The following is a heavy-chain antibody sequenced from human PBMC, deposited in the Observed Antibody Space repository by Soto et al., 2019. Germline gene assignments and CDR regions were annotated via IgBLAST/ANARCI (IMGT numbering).Heavy chain of an antibody. CDR2: IYSGST. D-gene: IGHD3-10*01. CDR1: GGSFSGYY. CDR3: ARGVTMVRGVIHTPYFDY. Sequence: TLSLTCAVYGGSFSGYYWSWIRQHPGKGLEWIGYIYSGSTYYNPSLKSRVTISVDTSKNQFSLKLSSVTAADTAVYYCARGVTMVRGVIHTPYFDYWGQGTLVTVSS. J-gene: IGHJ4*02. V-gene: IGHV4-31*11.